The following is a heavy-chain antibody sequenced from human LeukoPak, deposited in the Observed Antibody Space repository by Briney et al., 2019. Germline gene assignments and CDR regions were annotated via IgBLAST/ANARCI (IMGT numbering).Heavy chain of an antibody. Sequence: SGTLSLTCAVAGDSISRNNWWTWVRQPPGKGLEWIGAIYHTGITDHNPSLKSRVSLSVDKSKNQFSLKLFSVTAADTAVYYCARDRSGMGVWGQGTTVTVSS. CDR2: IYHTGIT. CDR1: GDSISRNNW. J-gene: IGHJ6*02. CDR3: ARDRSGMGV. V-gene: IGHV4-4*02.